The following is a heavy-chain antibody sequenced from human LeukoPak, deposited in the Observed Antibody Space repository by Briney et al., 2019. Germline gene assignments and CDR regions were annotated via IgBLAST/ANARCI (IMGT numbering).Heavy chain of an antibody. CDR1: GFTFSSYW. D-gene: IGHD2-2*01. Sequence: GGSLRLSCAASGFTFSSYWMHWVRQAPGKGLVWVSRINTDGSSTSYADSVKGRFTISRDNAKNTLYLQMNSLRAEDTAVYYRAKVSYVPAAIWYFDYWGQGTLVTVSS. J-gene: IGHJ4*02. V-gene: IGHV3-74*01. CDR2: INTDGSST. CDR3: AKVSYVPAAIWYFDY.